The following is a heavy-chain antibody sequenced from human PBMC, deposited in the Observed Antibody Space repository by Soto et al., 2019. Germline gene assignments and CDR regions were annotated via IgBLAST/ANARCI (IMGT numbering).Heavy chain of an antibody. V-gene: IGHV4-59*01. CDR1: GASISRYY. Sequence: SETLSLTCTVSGASISRYYWSWIRQPPGKGLELIGYIYYSGSANYNPSLKSRVTISVDTSKNQFSLKLSSVTAADTVVYYCARAGAATLSDFWGQGTLVTVSS. D-gene: IGHD2-15*01. CDR2: IYYSGSA. J-gene: IGHJ4*02. CDR3: ARAGAATLSDF.